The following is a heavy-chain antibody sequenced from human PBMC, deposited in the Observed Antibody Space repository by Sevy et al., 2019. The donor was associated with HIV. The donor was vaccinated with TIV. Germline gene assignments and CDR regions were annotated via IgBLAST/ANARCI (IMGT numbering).Heavy chain of an antibody. CDR1: GFTFSSYA. D-gene: IGHD2-15*01. CDR3: ARETLGSYYYYGMDV. V-gene: IGHV3-30-3*01. CDR2: ISYDGSNK. Sequence: GGSLRLSCAASGFTFSSYAMHWVRQAPGKGLEWVAVISYDGSNKYYADSVKGRFTISRDNSKNTLYLKMNSLRAEDTAVYYCARETLGSYYYYGMDVWGQGTTVTVSS. J-gene: IGHJ6*02.